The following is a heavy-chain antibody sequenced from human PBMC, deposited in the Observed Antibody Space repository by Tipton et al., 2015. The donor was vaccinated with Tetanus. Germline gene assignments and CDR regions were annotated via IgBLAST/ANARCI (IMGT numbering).Heavy chain of an antibody. J-gene: IGHJ4*02. CDR3: ARGVPRESFYLDY. V-gene: IGHV4-31*03. Sequence: TLSLTCTVSGGSISSGGYFWNWIRQRPGKGPEWIGYIYYSGSTYYNPSLKSRVSMSVDTSKNQLFLNLTSLTAADTAVYFCARGVPRESFYLDYWGQGKQVTVSS. D-gene: IGHD3-3*01. CDR1: GGSISSGGYF. CDR2: IYYSGST.